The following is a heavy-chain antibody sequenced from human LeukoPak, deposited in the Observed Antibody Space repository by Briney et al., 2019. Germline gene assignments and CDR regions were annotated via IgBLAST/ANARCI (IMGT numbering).Heavy chain of an antibody. D-gene: IGHD6-13*01. J-gene: IGHJ3*02. V-gene: IGHV4-4*02. CDR1: GGSISSGDYY. CDR3: AREKQQLGSDAFDI. CDR2: IYHSGST. Sequence: SETLSLTCTVSGGSISSGDYYWSWVRQPPGKGLEWIGEIYHSGSTNYNPSLKSRVTISVDKSKNQFSLKLSSVTAADTAVYYCAREKQQLGSDAFDIWGQGTMVTVSS.